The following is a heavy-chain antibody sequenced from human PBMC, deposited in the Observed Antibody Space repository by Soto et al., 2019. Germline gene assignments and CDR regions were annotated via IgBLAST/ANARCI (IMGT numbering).Heavy chain of an antibody. J-gene: IGHJ6*02. CDR3: ARDQKSITIFGVVRAYYYYGMDV. D-gene: IGHD3-3*01. V-gene: IGHV1-46*01. CDR2: INPSGGST. CDR1: GYTFTSYY. Sequence: VKVSCKASGYTFTSYYMHWVRQAPGQGLEWMGIINPSGGSTSYAQKFQGRVTMTRDTSTSTVYMELSSLRSEDTAVYYCARDQKSITIFGVVRAYYYYGMDVWGQGTTVTVSS.